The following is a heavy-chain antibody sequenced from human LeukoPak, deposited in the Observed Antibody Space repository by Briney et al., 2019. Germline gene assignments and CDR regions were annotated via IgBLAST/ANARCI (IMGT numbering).Heavy chain of an antibody. J-gene: IGHJ6*03. CDR3: ARAVRVRRYPNYYYYYMDV. Sequence: ASVKVSCKASGYTFTSYDINWVRQATGQGLEWMGWMNPNSGNTGYAQKFKGRVTMTRNTSISTAYMELSSLRSEDTAVYYCARAVRVRRYPNYYYYYMDVWGKGTTVTVSS. V-gene: IGHV1-8*01. CDR1: GYTFTSYD. D-gene: IGHD1-1*01. CDR2: MNPNSGNT.